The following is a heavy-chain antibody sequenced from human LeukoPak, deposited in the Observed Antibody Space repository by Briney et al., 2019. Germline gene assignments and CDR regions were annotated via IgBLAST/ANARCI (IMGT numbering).Heavy chain of an antibody. Sequence: PGGSLRLSCAASGFTFSSYAMSWVRQAPGKGLEWVSAISGSGGSTYYADSVKGRFTISRDNSKNTLYLQMNSLRAEDTAVYYCAKDPHIMGPYYDFWSGYPTYYFDYWGQGTLVTVSS. CDR3: AKDPHIMGPYYDFWSGYPTYYFDY. CDR2: ISGSGGST. V-gene: IGHV3-23*01. J-gene: IGHJ4*02. CDR1: GFTFSSYA. D-gene: IGHD3-3*01.